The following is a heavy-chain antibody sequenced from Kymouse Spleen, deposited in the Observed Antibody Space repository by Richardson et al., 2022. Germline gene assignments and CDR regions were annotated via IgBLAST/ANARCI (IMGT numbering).Heavy chain of an antibody. D-gene: IGHD2-8*01. CDR3: ARGRGYCTNGVCYWYFDL. Sequence: QVQLQQWGAGLLKPSETLSLTCAVYGGSFSGYYWSWIRQPPGKGLEWIGEINHSGSTNYNPSLKSRVTISVDTSKNQFSLKLSSVTAADTAVYYCARGRGYCTNGVCYWYFDLWGRGTLVTVSS. CDR2: INHSGST. J-gene: IGHJ2*01. V-gene: IGHV4-34*01. CDR1: GGSFSGYY.